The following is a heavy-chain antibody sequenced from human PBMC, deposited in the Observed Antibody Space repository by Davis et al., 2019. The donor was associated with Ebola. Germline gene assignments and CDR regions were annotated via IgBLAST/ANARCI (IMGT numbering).Heavy chain of an antibody. Sequence: AASVKVSCKASGYTFTSYDINWVRQATGQGLEWMGWMNPNSGNTGYAQKFQGRVTMTRNTSISTAYMELSSLRSEDTAVYYCATDSSYGAVVNYYGMDVWGQGTTVTVSS. V-gene: IGHV1-8*01. CDR2: MNPNSGNT. CDR1: GYTFTSYD. J-gene: IGHJ6*02. D-gene: IGHD4-17*01. CDR3: ATDSSYGAVVNYYGMDV.